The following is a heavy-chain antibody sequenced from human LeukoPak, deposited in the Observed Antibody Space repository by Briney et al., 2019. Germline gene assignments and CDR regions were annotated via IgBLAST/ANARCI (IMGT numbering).Heavy chain of an antibody. CDR2: ISSSGSTI. Sequence: PGGSLRLSCAAYGFTFSSYWMSWVRQAPGKGLEWVSYISSSGSTIYYADSVKGRFTISRDNAKNSLYLQMNSLRAEDTAVYYCARESGHDSSGYYYDYWGQGTLVTVSS. D-gene: IGHD3-22*01. CDR1: GFTFSSYW. V-gene: IGHV3-48*04. J-gene: IGHJ4*02. CDR3: ARESGHDSSGYYYDY.